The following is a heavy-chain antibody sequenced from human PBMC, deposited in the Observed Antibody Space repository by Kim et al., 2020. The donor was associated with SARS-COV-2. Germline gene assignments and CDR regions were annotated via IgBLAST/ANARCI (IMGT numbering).Heavy chain of an antibody. CDR2: VFHRGST. CDR3: ARNDRSTVLWYFDL. CDR1: GGSISSHY. Sequence: ETLSLTCNVSGGSISSHYWSWIRQPPGKGLEWIGYVFHRGSTKYNPSLKSRVTISVDTSKNQFSLKLSSVTAADTAVYYCARNDRSTVLWYFDLWGRGT. D-gene: IGHD4-4*01. J-gene: IGHJ2*01. V-gene: IGHV4-59*11.